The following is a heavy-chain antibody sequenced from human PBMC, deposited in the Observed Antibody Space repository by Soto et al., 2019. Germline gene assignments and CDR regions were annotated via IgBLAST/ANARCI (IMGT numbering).Heavy chain of an antibody. J-gene: IGHJ3*02. V-gene: IGHV3-23*01. CDR2: ISGSGGST. CDR3: AKLYYDISLPARDAFDI. D-gene: IGHD3-9*01. CDR1: GFTFSSYA. Sequence: EVQLLESGGGLVQPGGSLRLSCAASGFTFSSYAMSWVRQAPGKGLEWVSAISGSGGSTYYADSVKGRFTISRDNSKNTLYLQMNSLRAEDTAVYYCAKLYYDISLPARDAFDIWGQGTMVTVSS.